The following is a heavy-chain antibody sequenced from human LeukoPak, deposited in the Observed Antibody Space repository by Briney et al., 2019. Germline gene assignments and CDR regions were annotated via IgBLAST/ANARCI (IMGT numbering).Heavy chain of an antibody. Sequence: GGSLRLSCAASGFTFSSYSMNWVRQAPGKGLEWVSSISSSSSYIYYADSVKGRFTISRDNAKNSLYLQMNSLRAEDTAVYYCASLRPIAAAGTFDYWGQGTLVTVSS. V-gene: IGHV3-21*01. CDR1: GFTFSSYS. J-gene: IGHJ4*02. CDR2: ISSSSSYI. CDR3: ASLRPIAAAGTFDY. D-gene: IGHD6-13*01.